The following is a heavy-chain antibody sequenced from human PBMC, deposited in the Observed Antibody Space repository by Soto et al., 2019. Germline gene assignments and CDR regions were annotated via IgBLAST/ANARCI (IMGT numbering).Heavy chain of an antibody. CDR3: ATDQRITGTLAVTNYYYYGMDV. Sequence: PSVKVSCKVSGYTLTELSMHWVRQAPGKGLEWMGGFDPEDGETIYAQKFQGRVTMTEDTSTDTAYMELSSLRSEDTAVYYCATDQRITGTLAVTNYYYYGMDVWGQGTTVTVSS. CDR1: GYTLTELS. V-gene: IGHV1-24*01. CDR2: FDPEDGET. J-gene: IGHJ6*02. D-gene: IGHD1-7*01.